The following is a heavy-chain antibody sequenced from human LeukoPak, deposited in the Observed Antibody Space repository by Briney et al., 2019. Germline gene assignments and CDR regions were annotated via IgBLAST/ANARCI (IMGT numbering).Heavy chain of an antibody. V-gene: IGHV3-66*01. J-gene: IGHJ4*02. CDR3: ARVHRWLQYDY. CDR1: GFTVSSSY. Sequence: GGSLRLSCAASGFTVSSSYMSWVRQAPGKGLEGVSVIYSGGSTYYADSVKGRFTISRDNSKNTLYLQMNSLRAEDTAVYYCARVHRWLQYDYWGQGTLVTVSS. CDR2: IYSGGST. D-gene: IGHD5-24*01.